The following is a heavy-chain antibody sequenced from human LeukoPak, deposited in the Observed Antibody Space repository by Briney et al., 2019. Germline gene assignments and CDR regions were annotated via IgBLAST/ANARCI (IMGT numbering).Heavy chain of an antibody. D-gene: IGHD3-3*01. CDR2: INHSGST. V-gene: IGHV4-34*01. CDR3: ASWFLYYDFWSGYNS. Sequence: LSETLSLTCAVYGGSFSGYYWSWIRQPPGKGLEWIGEINHSGSTNYNPSLKSRVTISVDTSKNQFSLKLSSVTAADTAVYYCASWFLYYDFWSGYNSWGQGTLVTVSS. CDR1: GGSFSGYY. J-gene: IGHJ5*02.